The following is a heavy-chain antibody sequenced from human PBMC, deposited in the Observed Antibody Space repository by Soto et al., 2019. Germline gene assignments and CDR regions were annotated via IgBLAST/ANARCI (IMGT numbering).Heavy chain of an antibody. J-gene: IGHJ6*02. CDR2: IFYFGST. V-gene: IGHV4-59*08. CDR3: ARYGSGSYHRYYYYYGMDV. Sequence: PSETLSLTCTVSGGSISSYYWSWIRQTPGKGLEWIGYIFYFGSTYYNPSLKSRVTISVDTSKNQFSLKLSSVTAADTAVYYCARYGSGSYHRYYYYYGMDVWGQGTTVTVSS. CDR1: GGSISSYY. D-gene: IGHD3-10*01.